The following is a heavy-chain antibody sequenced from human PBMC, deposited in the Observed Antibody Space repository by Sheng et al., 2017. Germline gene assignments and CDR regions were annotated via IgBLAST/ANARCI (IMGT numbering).Heavy chain of an antibody. Sequence: EVQLVESGGGLVQPGGTLRLSCAASGFTFSSYGMSWVRQAPGKGLEWVSAISGSGGSTYYADSVKGRFTISRDNSKNTLYLQMNSLRAEDTAVYYCAKDLRYSSGWVLPFDYWGQGTLVTVSS. V-gene: IGHV3-23*04. CDR1: GFTFSSYG. CDR2: ISGSGGST. D-gene: IGHD6-19*01. J-gene: IGHJ4*02. CDR3: AKDLRYSSGWVLPFDY.